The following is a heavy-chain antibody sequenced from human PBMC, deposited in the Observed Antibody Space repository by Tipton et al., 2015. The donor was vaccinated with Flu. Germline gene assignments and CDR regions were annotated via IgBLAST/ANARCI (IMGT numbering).Heavy chain of an antibody. V-gene: IGHV3-64*02. Sequence: SLRLSCAASGFTFSGYAMHWVRQAPGKGLEHVSAIGSTGISTYYADSVKGRFTVSRDNSKNTLYLQMGSLRVEDMAVYYCARSGSGYYEFDFWGQGTLVTVSS. CDR1: GFTFSGYA. CDR2: IGSTGIST. J-gene: IGHJ4*02. CDR3: ARSGSGYYEFDF. D-gene: IGHD3-22*01.